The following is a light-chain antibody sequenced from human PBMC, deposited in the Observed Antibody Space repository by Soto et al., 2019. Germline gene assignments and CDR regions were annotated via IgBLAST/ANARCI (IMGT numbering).Light chain of an antibody. CDR3: AAWDDSLSVPYV. J-gene: IGLJ1*01. CDR1: SSNIGSNY. CDR2: RNN. V-gene: IGLV1-47*01. Sequence: QSVLTQPPSASGTPGQRVTISCSGSSSNIGSNYVYWYQQLPGTAPKLLIYRNNQRPSGVADRFSGSKSGTSASLAISGLRSEDEADYYCAAWDDSLSVPYVFGPGTKVTVL.